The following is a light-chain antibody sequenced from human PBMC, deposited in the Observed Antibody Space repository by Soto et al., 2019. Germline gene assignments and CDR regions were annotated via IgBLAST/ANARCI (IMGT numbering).Light chain of an antibody. CDR2: DAS. CDR1: PSVSSY. Sequence: EIVLTQSPATLSLSPGERATRSCRASPSVSSYLAWSQEKPGQAPRLLIYDASNRATGIPARFSGSGSGTDFTLTISSLEPEEFAVYYWQQRSNRPLTFGGGTKVEIK. V-gene: IGKV3-11*01. CDR3: QQRSNRPLT. J-gene: IGKJ4*01.